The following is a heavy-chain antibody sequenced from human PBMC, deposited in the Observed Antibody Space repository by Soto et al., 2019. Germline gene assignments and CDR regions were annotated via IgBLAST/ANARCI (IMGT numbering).Heavy chain of an antibody. V-gene: IGHV1-18*04. CDR1: GYTSADFG. D-gene: IGHD2-2*01. Sequence: ASVKISCKASGYTSADFGISWVRQAPGQGLEWMGWVSGNNGASNPAPKVQGRITMTLDTSTGVSYMALRSLRSDDTAIYYCVRDQKYFRVNGNWFDSWGQGTLVTVSS. J-gene: IGHJ5*01. CDR3: VRDQKYFRVNGNWFDS. CDR2: VSGNNGAS.